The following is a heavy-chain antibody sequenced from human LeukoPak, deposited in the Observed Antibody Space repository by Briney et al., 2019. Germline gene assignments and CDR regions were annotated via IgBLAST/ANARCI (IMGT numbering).Heavy chain of an antibody. CDR3: ARDHRPENSPLDY. V-gene: IGHV3-21*01. Sequence: SGGSLRLSCAASGFTFSSYSMNWVRQAPGKGLEWVSSISSSSSYIYYADSVKGRFTISRDNAKNSLYLQMNSLRAEDTAVYYCARDHRPENSPLDYWGQGTLVTVSS. J-gene: IGHJ4*02. D-gene: IGHD4-11*01. CDR1: GFTFSSYS. CDR2: ISSSSSYI.